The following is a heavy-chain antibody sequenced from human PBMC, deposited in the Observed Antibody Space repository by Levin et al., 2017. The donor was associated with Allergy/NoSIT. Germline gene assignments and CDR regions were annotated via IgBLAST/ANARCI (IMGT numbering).Heavy chain of an antibody. CDR3: TRGPWFDP. Sequence: QAGGSLRLSCAASGFTFSRFDMHWVRQTVGKGLEWVSAIGTSGDTYYAGSVKGRFSISRDDGKNSLSLQMNSLRVGDTAVYYCTRGPWFDPWGQGTLVTVSS. J-gene: IGHJ5*02. V-gene: IGHV3-13*01. CDR2: IGTSGDT. CDR1: GFTFSRFD.